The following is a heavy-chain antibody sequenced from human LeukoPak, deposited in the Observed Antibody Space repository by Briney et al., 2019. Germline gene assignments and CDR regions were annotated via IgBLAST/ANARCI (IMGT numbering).Heavy chain of an antibody. CDR3: ARRSPIYYYYYMDV. V-gene: IGHV1-69*04. J-gene: IGHJ6*03. Sequence: SVKVSCKASGGTFSSYAISWVRQAPGQGLEWMGRIIPILGIANYAQKFQGRVTITTDESTSTAYMELSSLRSEDTAVYYCARRSPIYYYYYMDVWGKGTTVTVSS. CDR2: IIPILGIA. CDR1: GGTFSSYA. D-gene: IGHD1-26*01.